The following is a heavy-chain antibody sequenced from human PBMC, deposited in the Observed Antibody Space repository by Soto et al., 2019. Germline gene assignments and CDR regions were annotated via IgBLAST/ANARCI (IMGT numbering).Heavy chain of an antibody. J-gene: IGHJ4*02. D-gene: IGHD2-2*01. CDR2: MNPNSGNT. CDR1: GYTFTSDD. CDR3: ARGAGPAAPPAD. V-gene: IGHV1-8*01. Sequence: ASVKVSCKASGYTFTSDDIDWVRQATGQGLEWMGWMNPNSGNTGYAQKFQGRVTMTRNTSISTAYMELSSLRSEDTAVYYCARGAGPAAPPADWGQGTLVTVS.